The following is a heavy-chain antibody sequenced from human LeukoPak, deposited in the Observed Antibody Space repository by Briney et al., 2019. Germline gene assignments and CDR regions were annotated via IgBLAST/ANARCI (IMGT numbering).Heavy chain of an antibody. J-gene: IGHJ6*03. D-gene: IGHD3-16*01. CDR3: ARETSQKGAHYMDV. Sequence: TSETLSLTCTVSGYSISSGYYWGWIRQPPGKGLEWIGSIYHSGSTNYNPSLKSRVTISVDTSKNQFSLKLSSVTAADTAVYYCARETSQKGAHYMDVWGKGTTVTISS. CDR2: IYHSGST. V-gene: IGHV4-38-2*02. CDR1: GYSISSGYY.